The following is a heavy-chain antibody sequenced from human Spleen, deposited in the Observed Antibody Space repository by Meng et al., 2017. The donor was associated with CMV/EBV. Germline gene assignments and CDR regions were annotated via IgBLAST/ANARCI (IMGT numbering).Heavy chain of an antibody. V-gene: IGHV1-8*01. CDR3: ARDLEYCGSTSCFEDCFDP. D-gene: IGHD2-2*01. CDR1: GYTFTSYD. Sequence: ASVKVSCKASGYTFTSYDINWVRQAPGQGLEWMGWMNPNSGNTGYAQKFQGRVTMTRSTSTSTAYMELSLRSEDTAVYYCARDLEYCGSTSCFEDCFDPWGQGTLVTVSS. J-gene: IGHJ5*02. CDR2: MNPNSGNT.